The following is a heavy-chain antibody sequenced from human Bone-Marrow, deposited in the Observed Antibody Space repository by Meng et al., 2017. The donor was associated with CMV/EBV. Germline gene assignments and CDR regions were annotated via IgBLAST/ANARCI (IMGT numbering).Heavy chain of an antibody. CDR3: AKDAGGEIMWDD. D-gene: IGHD3-10*01. J-gene: IGHJ4*02. CDR1: GFTFNRCG. CDR2: LNDDGSNT. V-gene: IGHV3-23*01. Sequence: GGSLRLSWAASGFTFNRCGMAWVRQAPGKGLEWVSTLNDDGSNTHYADSVKGRFTISRDNSKNTLYLEMNSLRVEDTAEYFCAKDAGGEIMWDDWSQGTLVTVSS.